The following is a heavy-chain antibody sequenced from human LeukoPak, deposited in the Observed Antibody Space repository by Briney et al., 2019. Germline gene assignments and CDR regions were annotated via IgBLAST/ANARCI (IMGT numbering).Heavy chain of an antibody. D-gene: IGHD5-18*01. CDR2: ISYDGSNK. V-gene: IGHV3-30*18. CDR3: AKGMQLWLHGAFDI. J-gene: IGHJ3*02. CDR1: GFTFSSYG. Sequence: GRSLRLSCAASGFTFSSYGMHWVRQAPGKGLEWVAVISYDGSNKYYADSVKGRFTISRDNSKNTLYLQMNSLRAEDTAVYYCAKGMQLWLHGAFDIWGQGTMVTVSS.